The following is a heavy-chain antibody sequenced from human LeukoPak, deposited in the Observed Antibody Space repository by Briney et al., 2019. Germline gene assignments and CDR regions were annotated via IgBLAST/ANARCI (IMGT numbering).Heavy chain of an antibody. CDR3: AKVYGFWSGFDY. J-gene: IGHJ4*02. D-gene: IGHD3-3*01. V-gene: IGHV3-30*18. CDR2: ISYDGSNK. Sequence: GGSLRLSCAASGFTFSSYGMHWVRQAPGKGLEWVAVISYDGSNKYYADSVKGRFTISRDNSKNTLYLQMNSLRAEDTAVYYCAKVYGFWSGFDYWGQGILVTVSS. CDR1: GFTFSSYG.